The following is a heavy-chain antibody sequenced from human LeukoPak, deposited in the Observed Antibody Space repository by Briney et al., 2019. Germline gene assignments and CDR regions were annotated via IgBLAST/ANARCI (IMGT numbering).Heavy chain of an antibody. CDR2: ISAYNGNT. Sequence: GASVTVSCTASGYTFTSYGISWVRQAPGQGLEWMGWISAYNGNTNYAQKLQGRVTMTTDTSTSTAYMELRSLRSDDTAVYYCALRTDYYDSSGYYQDPWFDPWDQGTLVTVSS. D-gene: IGHD3-22*01. J-gene: IGHJ5*02. CDR3: ALRTDYYDSSGYYQDPWFDP. V-gene: IGHV1-18*01. CDR1: GYTFTSYG.